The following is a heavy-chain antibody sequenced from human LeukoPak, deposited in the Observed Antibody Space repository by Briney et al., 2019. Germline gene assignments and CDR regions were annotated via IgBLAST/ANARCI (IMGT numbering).Heavy chain of an antibody. CDR2: IIPILDVT. V-gene: IGHV1-69*04. J-gene: IGHJ4*02. CDR1: GGTFTNYA. CDR3: ARGGGVDILTGFQY. D-gene: IGHD3-9*01. Sequence: ASVKVSCKASGGTFTNYAINWVRQAPGQGLEWMGRIIPILDVTNYAQKFQGRVTITADQSTSTAYMALSSLRSEATAVYYCARGGGVDILTGFQYWGQGTLVTVSS.